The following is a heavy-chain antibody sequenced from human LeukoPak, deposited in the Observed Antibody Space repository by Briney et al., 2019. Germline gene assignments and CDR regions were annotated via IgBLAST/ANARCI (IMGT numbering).Heavy chain of an antibody. Sequence: SETLSLTCAVYGGSFSGYYWSWIRQPPGKGLEWIGEINHSGSTNYNPSLKSRVTISVDTSKNQSSLKLSSVTAADTAVDYCARGCYDIFTGYHTGYYYYMDVWPKGTTVPVSS. J-gene: IGHJ6*03. CDR2: INHSGST. D-gene: IGHD3-9*01. V-gene: IGHV4-34*01. CDR1: GGSFSGYY. CDR3: ARGCYDIFTGYHTGYYYYMDV.